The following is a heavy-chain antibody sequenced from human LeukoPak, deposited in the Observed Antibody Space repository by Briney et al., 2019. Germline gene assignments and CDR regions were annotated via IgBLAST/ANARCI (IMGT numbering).Heavy chain of an antibody. D-gene: IGHD6-19*01. CDR2: ISGSGDST. V-gene: IGHV3-23*01. CDR3: ARPGYSSGWYSYYYTDV. CDR1: GFTFSNYA. Sequence: GGSLRLSCAASGFTFSNYAMRWVRQAPGKGLEWVSGISGSGDSTYYADSVKGRFTISRDNAKNSLYLQMNSLRAEDTAVYYCARPGYSSGWYSYYYTDVWGKGTTVTISS. J-gene: IGHJ6*03.